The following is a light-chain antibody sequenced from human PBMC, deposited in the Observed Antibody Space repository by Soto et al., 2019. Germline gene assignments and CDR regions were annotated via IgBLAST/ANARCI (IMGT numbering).Light chain of an antibody. J-gene: IGLJ1*01. CDR3: AVWDDSLGGCSV. CDR1: SSTIGSNY. V-gene: IGLV1-47*01. Sequence: LTQPPSASWTPWQRVTMSCSGSSSTIGSNYVYWYQQFPGPAPKLSIYRNNQRPSAVPDRFSGSKSGTSASLATSGLRSEDEADYYCAVWDDSLGGCSVFGTGTKVPGL. CDR2: RNN.